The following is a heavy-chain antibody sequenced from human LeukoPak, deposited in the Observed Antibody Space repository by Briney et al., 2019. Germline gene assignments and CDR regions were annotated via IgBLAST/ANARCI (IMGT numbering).Heavy chain of an antibody. Sequence: SETLSLTCAVYGGSFSGYYWSWIRQPPGKGLEWIGEINHSGSTNYNPSLKSRVTISVDTSKNQFSLKLSSVTAADTAVYYCARGRSDWDDYGDHRAYWYFDLWGRGTLVTVSS. D-gene: IGHD4-17*01. CDR1: GGSFSGYY. V-gene: IGHV4-34*01. CDR3: ARGRSDWDDYGDHRAYWYFDL. CDR2: INHSGST. J-gene: IGHJ2*01.